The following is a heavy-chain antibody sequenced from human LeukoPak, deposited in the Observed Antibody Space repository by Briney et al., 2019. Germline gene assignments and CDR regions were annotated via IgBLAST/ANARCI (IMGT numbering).Heavy chain of an antibody. J-gene: IGHJ6*02. D-gene: IGHD5-18*01. CDR1: GGSISSYY. CDR3: ARDGWIQLWSTYYCGMDV. CDR2: IYTSGST. Sequence: SETLSLTCTVSGGSISSYYWSWIRQPAGKGLEWIGRIYTSGSTNYNPSLKSRVTMSVDTSKNQFSLKLSSVTAADTAVYCCARDGWIQLWSTYYCGMDVWGQGTTVTVSS. V-gene: IGHV4-4*07.